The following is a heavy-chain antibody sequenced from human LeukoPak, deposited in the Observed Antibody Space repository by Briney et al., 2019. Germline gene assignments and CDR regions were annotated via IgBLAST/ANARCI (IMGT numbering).Heavy chain of an antibody. CDR1: GFTFSSYA. Sequence: HTGGSLRLSCAASGFTFSSYAMSWVRQAPGKGLEWVSAISGSGGSTYYADSVKGRFTISRDNSKNTLYLQMNSLRAEDTAVYYCAKGARVNYYYGMDVWGQGTTVTVSS. D-gene: IGHD1-26*01. CDR3: AKGARVNYYYGMDV. J-gene: IGHJ6*02. V-gene: IGHV3-23*01. CDR2: ISGSGGST.